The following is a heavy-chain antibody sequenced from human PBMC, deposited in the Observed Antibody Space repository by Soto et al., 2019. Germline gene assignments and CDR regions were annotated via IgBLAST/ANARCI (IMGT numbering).Heavy chain of an antibody. CDR2: ISAYNGNT. J-gene: IGHJ6*03. D-gene: IGHD4-17*01. V-gene: IGHV1-18*01. CDR1: GYTFTSYG. CDR3: ARDMPVTTQPYYYYYMDV. Sequence: ASVKVSCKASGYTFTSYGISWVRQAPGQGLEWMGWISAYNGNTNYAQKLQGRVTMTTDTSTSTAYMELRSLRSDDTAVYYCARDMPVTTQPYYYYYMDVWGKGTTVTVSS.